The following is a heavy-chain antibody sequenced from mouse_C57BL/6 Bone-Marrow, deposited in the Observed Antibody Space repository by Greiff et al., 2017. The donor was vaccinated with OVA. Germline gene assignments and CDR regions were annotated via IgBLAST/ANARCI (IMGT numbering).Heavy chain of an antibody. CDR1: GFNIKDDY. CDR3: TTPIYGSSSDFAY. D-gene: IGHD1-1*01. V-gene: IGHV14-4*01. Sequence: VQLQQSGAELVRPGASVKLSCTASGFNIKDDYMPWVKQGPEQGLGWIGWIDPENGDTEYASKFQGKATITADPSSNTAYLQLSSLTSEDTAVYYCTTPIYGSSSDFAYWGQGTLVTVSA. J-gene: IGHJ3*01. CDR2: IDPENGDT.